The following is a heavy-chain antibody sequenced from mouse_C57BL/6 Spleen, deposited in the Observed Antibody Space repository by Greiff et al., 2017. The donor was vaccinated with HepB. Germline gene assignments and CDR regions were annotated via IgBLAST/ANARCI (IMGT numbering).Heavy chain of an antibody. D-gene: IGHD2-4*01. CDR3: ARFEGDYAWFAY. J-gene: IGHJ3*01. V-gene: IGHV1-53*01. CDR2: INPSNGGT. CDR1: GYTFTSYW. Sequence: VKLQQPGTELVKPGASVKLSCKASGYTFTSYWMHWVKQRPGQGLEWIGNINPSNGGTNYNEKFKSKATLTVDKSSSTAYMQLSSLTSEDSAVYYCARFEGDYAWFAYWGQGTLVTVSA.